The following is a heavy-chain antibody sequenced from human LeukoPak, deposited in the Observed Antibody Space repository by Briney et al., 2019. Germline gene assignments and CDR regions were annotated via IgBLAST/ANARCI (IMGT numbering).Heavy chain of an antibody. CDR3: ARGCSSTSCGAFDI. D-gene: IGHD2-2*01. J-gene: IGHJ3*02. Sequence: PGGSLRLSCAASGXTFSSYAMHWVRQAPGKGLEWVAVISYDGSNKYYADSVKGRFTISRDNSKNTLYLQMNSLRAEDTAVYYCARGCSSTSCGAFDIWGQGTMVTVSS. V-gene: IGHV3-30-3*01. CDR2: ISYDGSNK. CDR1: GXTFSSYA.